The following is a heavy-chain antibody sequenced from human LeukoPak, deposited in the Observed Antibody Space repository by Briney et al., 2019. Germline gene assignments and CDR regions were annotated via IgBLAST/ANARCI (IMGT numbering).Heavy chain of an antibody. V-gene: IGHV1-24*01. Sequence: ASVKVSSKVSGYTLSELSMHWVRQAPGKGLEWMGGFDPEDGGTIYAQKFQGRVTMTEDTSTDTAYMELSSLRSEDTAVYYCATEVYGDYVLGGMDVWGQGTTVTVSS. D-gene: IGHD4-17*01. J-gene: IGHJ6*02. CDR1: GYTLSELS. CDR2: FDPEDGGT. CDR3: ATEVYGDYVLGGMDV.